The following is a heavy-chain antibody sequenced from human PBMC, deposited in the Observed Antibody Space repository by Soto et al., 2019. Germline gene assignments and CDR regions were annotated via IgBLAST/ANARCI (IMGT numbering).Heavy chain of an antibody. J-gene: IGHJ4*02. D-gene: IGHD3-10*01. V-gene: IGHV3-20*04. CDR3: ARDPYGSGSYKVGMGY. Sequence: EVQLVESGGGVVRPGGSLRLSCAASGFTFDDYGMGWVRQAPGKGLEWVSGINWNGGSTGYADSVKGRFTISRDNAKNSLYLQMSSLRAEDTALYYCARDPYGSGSYKVGMGYWGQGTLVTVSS. CDR1: GFTFDDYG. CDR2: INWNGGST.